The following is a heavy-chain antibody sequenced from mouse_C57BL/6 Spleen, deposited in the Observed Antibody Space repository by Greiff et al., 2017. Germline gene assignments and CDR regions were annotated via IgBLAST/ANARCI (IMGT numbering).Heavy chain of an antibody. CDR3: TRRAVEERGYAMDY. J-gene: IGHJ4*01. CDR1: GYTFTDYE. V-gene: IGHV1-15*01. CDR2: IDPETGGT. D-gene: IGHD1-1*01. Sequence: QVQLQQPGAELVRPGASVTLSCKASGYTFTDYEMPWVKQTPVHGLEWIGAIDPETGGTAYNQKFKGKAILTADKSSSTAYMELRSLTSEDSAVYYCTRRAVEERGYAMDYWGQGTSVTVSS.